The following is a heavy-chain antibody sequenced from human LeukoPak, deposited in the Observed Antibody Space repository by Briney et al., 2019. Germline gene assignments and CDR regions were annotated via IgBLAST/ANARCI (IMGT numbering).Heavy chain of an antibody. V-gene: IGHV3-23*01. D-gene: IGHD3-9*01. J-gene: IGHJ4*02. CDR3: AKDHYDILTGYLGDY. CDR2: MSGSGGGAT. CDR1: GFTLSSFA. Sequence: PGGSLRLSCAASGFTLSSFAMSWVRQAPGRGLEWVSGMSGSGGGATYYADSVKGRFTISRDNSKNTLYLQMNSLRAEDTAIYYCAKDHYDILTGYLGDYWGQGTLVTVSS.